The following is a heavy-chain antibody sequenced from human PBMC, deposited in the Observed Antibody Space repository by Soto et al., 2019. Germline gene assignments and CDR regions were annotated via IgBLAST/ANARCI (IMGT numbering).Heavy chain of an antibody. D-gene: IGHD3-3*01. CDR3: ARSRSGAVPDAFGY. CDR2: ISKDGSVE. V-gene: IGHV3-30-3*01. J-gene: IGHJ4*02. CDR1: GFIFNRYA. Sequence: QVQLVESGGRVVQPGRSLRLSCAASGFIFNRYAIHWVRQTPGKGLEWVAVISKDGSVEYYADSVMGRFIISRDKSKDTVDLEMNSLRADDTAVFYGARSRSGAVPDAFGYWGQGPRVTVSS.